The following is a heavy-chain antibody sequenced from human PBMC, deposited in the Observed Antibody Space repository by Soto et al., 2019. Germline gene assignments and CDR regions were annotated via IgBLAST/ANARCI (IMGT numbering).Heavy chain of an antibody. CDR2: IYYSGST. CDR3: ARDLRPFYGDYFEDAFDI. D-gene: IGHD4-17*01. CDR1: GGSISSGGYY. V-gene: IGHV4-31*03. Sequence: SETLSLTCTVSGGSISSGGYYWSWIRQHPGKGLEWIGYIYYSGSTYYNPSLKSRVTISVDTSKNQFSLKLSSVTAADTAVYYCARDLRPFYGDYFEDAFDIRGQGTMVTVSS. J-gene: IGHJ3*02.